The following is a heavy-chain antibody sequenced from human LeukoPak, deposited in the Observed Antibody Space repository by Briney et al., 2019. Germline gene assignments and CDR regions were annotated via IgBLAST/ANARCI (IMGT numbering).Heavy chain of an antibody. D-gene: IGHD5-12*01. CDR3: AEVWGDRDSGYDFDY. J-gene: IGHJ4*02. CDR1: GFTFSSYA. V-gene: IGHV3-23*01. Sequence: GGSLRLSCAASGFTFSSYAMSWVRQAPGKGLEWVSAISGSGGSTYYADSVKGRFTISRDNSKNTLYLQMNSLRAEDTAVYYCAEVWGDRDSGYDFDYWGQGTLVTVSS. CDR2: ISGSGGST.